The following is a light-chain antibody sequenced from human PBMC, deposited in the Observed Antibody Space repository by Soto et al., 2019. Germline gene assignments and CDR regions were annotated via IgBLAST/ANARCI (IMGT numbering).Light chain of an antibody. CDR2: GDS. CDR1: QSVSTN. V-gene: IGKV3D-15*01. J-gene: IGKJ1*01. CDR3: QQYHKWPPST. Sequence: IVMTQSPATLSVSPGETATLSCRASQSVSTNLAWYQQKPGQAPRLLIYGDSTRATGIPARFSGSGSGTEFTLTISSLQSEDVAVYYCQQYHKWPPSTFGQGSKVDVK.